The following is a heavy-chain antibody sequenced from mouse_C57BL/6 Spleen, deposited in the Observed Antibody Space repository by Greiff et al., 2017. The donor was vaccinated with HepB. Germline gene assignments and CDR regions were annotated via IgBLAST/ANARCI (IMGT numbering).Heavy chain of an antibody. V-gene: IGHV5-4*01. Sequence: EVQLVESGGGLVKPGGSLKLSCAASGFTFSSYAMSWVRQTPEKRLEWVATISDGGSYTYYPDNVKGRFTISRDNAKNNLYLQMSHLKSEDTAMYYCARYGRDYYGSSSYYFDYWGQGTTLTVSS. J-gene: IGHJ2*01. CDR1: GFTFSSYA. CDR3: ARYGRDYYGSSSYYFDY. CDR2: ISDGGSYT. D-gene: IGHD1-1*01.